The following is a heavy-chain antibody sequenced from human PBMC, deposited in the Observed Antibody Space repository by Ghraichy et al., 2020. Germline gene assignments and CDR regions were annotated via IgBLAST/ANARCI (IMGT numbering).Heavy chain of an antibody. V-gene: IGHV3-21*01. CDR2: ISTSSDYI. Sequence: SCAASGFTFSSYGMNWVRQAPGKGLEWVSSISTSSDYIYYADSMKGRFTISRDNAKNSLYLQMNSLRAEDTAVYYCVRDREGYSSGWYVFEHWGQGTLVTVST. CDR1: GFTFSSYG. CDR3: VRDREGYSSGWYVFEH. D-gene: IGHD6-13*01. J-gene: IGHJ4*02.